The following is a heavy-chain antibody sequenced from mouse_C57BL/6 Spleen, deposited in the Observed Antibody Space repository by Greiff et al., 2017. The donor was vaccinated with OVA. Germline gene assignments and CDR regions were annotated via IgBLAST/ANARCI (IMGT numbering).Heavy chain of an antibody. CDR2: IDPNSGGT. J-gene: IGHJ1*03. CDR3: ARGLAPDWYFDV. V-gene: IGHV1-72*01. Sequence: QVHVKQPGAELVKPGASVKLSCKASGYTFTSYWMHWVKQRPGRGLEWIGRIDPNSGGTKYNEKFKSTATLTVDKPSSTAYMQLSSLTSEDSAVYDCARGLAPDWYFDVWGTGTTVTVSS. CDR1: GYTFTSYW.